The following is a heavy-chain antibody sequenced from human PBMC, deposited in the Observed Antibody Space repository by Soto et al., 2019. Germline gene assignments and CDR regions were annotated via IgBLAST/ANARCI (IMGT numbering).Heavy chain of an antibody. V-gene: IGHV4-59*11. Sequence: SETLSLTCTVSGAPFTNHYWNWIRQAPGKGLEWIGYIFYSGTAKYSSSLKSRVTISVETSKRQFSLTLSSVTAADTAIYCCARGGDGLDVWGQGTTVTVSS. CDR2: IFYSGTA. CDR3: ARGGDGLDV. D-gene: IGHD3-16*01. J-gene: IGHJ6*02. CDR1: GAPFTNHY.